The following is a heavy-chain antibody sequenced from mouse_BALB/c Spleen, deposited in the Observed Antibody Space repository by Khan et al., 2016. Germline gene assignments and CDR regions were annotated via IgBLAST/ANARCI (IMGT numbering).Heavy chain of an antibody. CDR1: GFTFSNYA. V-gene: IGHV5-6*01. D-gene: IGHD1-1*01. CDR3: TIQYDDSSCGCGMDY. Sequence: EVELVESGGDLVKPGGSLNLSCAASGFTFSNYAMSWVRQTPDKRLEWVATISSGGSYTYSPDSVKGRFTISRDNAKNTLYLQMSSLGSEHTAIYCCTIQYDDSSCGCGMDYWGRGTSVTV. J-gene: IGHJ4*01. CDR2: ISSGGSYT.